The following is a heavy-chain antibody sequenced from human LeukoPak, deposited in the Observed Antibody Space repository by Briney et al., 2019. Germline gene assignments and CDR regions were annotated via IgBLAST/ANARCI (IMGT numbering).Heavy chain of an antibody. D-gene: IGHD2-2*01. Sequence: SETLSLTCTVSGGSISSYYWSWIRQPPGKGLEWIGYIYYSGSTDYNPSLKSRVTISVDTSKNQFSLKLSSVTAADTAVYYCARSPRSTSFNYYGMDVWGQGTTVTVSS. J-gene: IGHJ6*02. CDR3: ARSPRSTSFNYYGMDV. CDR1: GGSISSYY. CDR2: IYYSGST. V-gene: IGHV4-59*08.